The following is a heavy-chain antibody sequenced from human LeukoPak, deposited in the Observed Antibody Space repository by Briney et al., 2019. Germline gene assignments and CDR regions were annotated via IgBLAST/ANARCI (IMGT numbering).Heavy chain of an antibody. J-gene: IGHJ3*02. V-gene: IGHV4-59*01. Sequence: SETLSLTCTVSGGSISSYYWSWIRQPPGKGLEWIGYIYYSGSTNYNPSLKSRVTISVDTSKNQFSLKLSSVTAADTAVYYCASPTYYYDSSGSGAFDIWGQGTMVTVSS. CDR3: ASPTYYYDSSGSGAFDI. CDR1: GGSISSYY. CDR2: IYYSGST. D-gene: IGHD3-22*01.